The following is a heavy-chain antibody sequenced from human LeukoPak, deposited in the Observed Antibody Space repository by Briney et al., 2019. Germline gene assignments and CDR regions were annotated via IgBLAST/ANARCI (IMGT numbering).Heavy chain of an antibody. Sequence: SETLSLTCTVSGGSISSGSYYWGWIRQPPGKGLEWIGSIYYSGSTYYNPSLKSRVTISVDTSKNQFSLKLSSVTAADTAVYYCASSSSGYSSSFTWFDPWGQGTLVTVSS. D-gene: IGHD6-13*01. CDR3: ASSSSGYSSSFTWFDP. CDR2: IYYSGST. CDR1: GGSISSGSYY. V-gene: IGHV4-39*01. J-gene: IGHJ5*02.